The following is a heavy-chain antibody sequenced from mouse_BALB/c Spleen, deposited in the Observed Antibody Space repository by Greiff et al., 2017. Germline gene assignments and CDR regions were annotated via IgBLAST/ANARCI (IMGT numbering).Heavy chain of an antibody. Sequence: EVQGVESGGDLVKPGGSLKLSCAASGFTFSSYGMSWVRQTPDKRLEWVATISSGGSYTYYPDSVKGRFTISRDNAKNTLYLQMSSLKSEDTAMYYCARHETITTAPRFFYYWGQGTTLTVSS. CDR3: ARHETITTAPRFFYY. D-gene: IGHD1-2*01. CDR2: ISSGGSYT. J-gene: IGHJ2*01. V-gene: IGHV5-6*01. CDR1: GFTFSSYG.